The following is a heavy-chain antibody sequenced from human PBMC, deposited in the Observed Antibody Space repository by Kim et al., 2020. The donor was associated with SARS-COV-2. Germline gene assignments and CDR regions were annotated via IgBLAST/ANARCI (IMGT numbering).Heavy chain of an antibody. J-gene: IGHJ4*02. V-gene: IGHV1-46*01. Sequence: QGRVTMTRDTSTNTVYLEMSSLRSEDTAVYYCARDQPVVVVAATPRTFDYWGQGTLVTVSS. D-gene: IGHD2-15*01. CDR3: ARDQPVVVVAATPRTFDY.